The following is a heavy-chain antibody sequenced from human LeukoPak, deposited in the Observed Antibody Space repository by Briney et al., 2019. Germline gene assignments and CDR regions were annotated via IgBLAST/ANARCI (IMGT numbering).Heavy chain of an antibody. V-gene: IGHV3-74*01. CDR2: INSDGSST. J-gene: IGHJ3*02. D-gene: IGHD1-1*01. Sequence: GSLRLSCAASGFTFSSYWMHWVRQAPGKGLVWVSRINSDGSSTSYADSVKGRFTISRDNVKNTLYLQMNSLRAEDTAVYYCAREGYLGAFDIWGQGTMVTVSS. CDR1: GFTFSSYW. CDR3: AREGYLGAFDI.